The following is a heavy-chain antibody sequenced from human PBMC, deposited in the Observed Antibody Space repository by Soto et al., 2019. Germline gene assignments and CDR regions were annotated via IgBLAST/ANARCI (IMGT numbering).Heavy chain of an antibody. D-gene: IGHD3-22*01. CDR2: INHSGST. CDR1: GGSFSGYY. Sequence: SETLSLTCAVYGGSFSGYYWSWIRQPPGKGLEWIGEINHSGSTNYNPSLKSRVTISVDTSKNQFSLKLSSVTAADTAVYYCARGHDSSGYYYRFYFDYWGQGTLVTVSS. CDR3: ARGHDSSGYYYRFYFDY. V-gene: IGHV4-34*01. J-gene: IGHJ4*02.